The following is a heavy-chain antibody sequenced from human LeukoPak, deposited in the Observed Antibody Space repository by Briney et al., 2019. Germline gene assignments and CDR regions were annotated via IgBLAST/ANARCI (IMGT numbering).Heavy chain of an antibody. CDR3: AREQSSGSYLPWDYYYMDV. CDR1: GGTFSSYA. D-gene: IGHD1-26*01. J-gene: IGHJ6*03. CDR2: IIPIFGTA. V-gene: IGHV1-69*13. Sequence: ASVKVSCKASGGTFSSYAISWVRQAPGQGLEWMGGIIPIFGTANYAQKYQGRVTITADESTSTAYMELSSLRSEDTAVYYCAREQSSGSYLPWDYYYMDVWGKGTTVTVSS.